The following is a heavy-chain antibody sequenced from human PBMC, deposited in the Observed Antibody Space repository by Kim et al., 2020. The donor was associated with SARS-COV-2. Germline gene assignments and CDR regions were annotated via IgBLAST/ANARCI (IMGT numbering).Heavy chain of an antibody. Sequence: GESLKISCKGFGYTFTSYWIGWVRQMPGTGLEWMGFIYPDNSDTRYSPSFQGQVTISADQSINTAYLQWSSLKASDTAMYYCARARNVGRDRPNFDYWGLGTLVTVPP. CDR2: IYPDNSDT. D-gene: IGHD3-10*01. CDR3: ARARNVGRDRPNFDY. J-gene: IGHJ4*02. CDR1: GYTFTSYW. V-gene: IGHV5-51*01.